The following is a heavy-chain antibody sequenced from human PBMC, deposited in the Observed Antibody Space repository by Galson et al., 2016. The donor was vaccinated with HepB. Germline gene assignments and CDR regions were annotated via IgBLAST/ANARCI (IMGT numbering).Heavy chain of an antibody. CDR1: GFTFNYYV. CDR2: TSYDGSDK. D-gene: IGHD3-3*01. V-gene: IGHV3-30*04. Sequence: SLRLSCAASGFTFNYYVLNWIRQAPGKGLEWVAVTSYDGSDKYYADSVKGRFTISRDNSNSTLYLQMNSLRAEDTAVYYCARGRDYGFWSGYLYWGQGTPVTVSS. J-gene: IGHJ4*02. CDR3: ARGRDYGFWSGYLY.